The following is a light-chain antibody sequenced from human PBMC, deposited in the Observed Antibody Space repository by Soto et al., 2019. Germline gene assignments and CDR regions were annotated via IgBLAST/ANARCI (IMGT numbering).Light chain of an antibody. CDR1: SGHSSNA. CDR3: QTWDTDIVV. J-gene: IGLJ7*01. V-gene: IGLV4-69*01. Sequence: QAVVTQSPSASASLGASVKLTCTLSSGHSSNAVAWHQQQPEKGPRYLMKVNNDGSHNKGDGVPDRFSGSSSGAERYLTISSLQSEDEAEYYCQTWDTDIVVFGGGTQLTVL. CDR2: VNNDGSH.